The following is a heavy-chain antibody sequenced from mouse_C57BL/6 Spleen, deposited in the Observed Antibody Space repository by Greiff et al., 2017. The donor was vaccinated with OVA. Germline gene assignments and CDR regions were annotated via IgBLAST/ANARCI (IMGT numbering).Heavy chain of an antibody. Sequence: VQLQQSGPELVKPGASVKISCKASGYAFSSSWMNWVKQRPGKGLEWIGRIYPGDGDTNYNGKFKGKATLTADKSSSTAYMQLSSLTSEDSAVYFCARGPLDYYGSTYAMDYWGQGTSVTVSS. CDR1: GYAFSSSW. V-gene: IGHV1-82*01. CDR3: ARGPLDYYGSTYAMDY. CDR2: IYPGDGDT. J-gene: IGHJ4*01. D-gene: IGHD1-1*01.